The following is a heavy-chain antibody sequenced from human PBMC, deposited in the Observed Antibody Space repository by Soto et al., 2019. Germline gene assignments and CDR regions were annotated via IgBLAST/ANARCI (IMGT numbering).Heavy chain of an antibody. Sequence: QLQLQESGPGLVKPSETLSLTCTVSGGSISSSSYYWGWIRQPPGKGLAWIGSIYYSGSTSYNPSLKSRVPMSVDTSKNQFSLKLSSVTAADTAVYYCASLSLGRSGGSWYPCVDYWGQGTLVTVSS. J-gene: IGHJ4*02. CDR2: IYYSGST. CDR3: ASLSLGRSGGSWYPCVDY. CDR1: GGSISSSSYY. V-gene: IGHV4-39*01. D-gene: IGHD2-15*01.